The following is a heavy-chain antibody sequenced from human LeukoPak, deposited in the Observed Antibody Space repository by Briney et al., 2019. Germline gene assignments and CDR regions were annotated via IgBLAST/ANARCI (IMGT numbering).Heavy chain of an antibody. CDR3: ARDQYCSGGTCPYGMDV. CDR1: GFSFSDHY. V-gene: IGHV3-72*01. D-gene: IGHD2-15*01. CDR2: TRNKAHSYTT. Sequence: PGGSPRLSCAASGFSFSDHYMDWVRQAPGKGLEWVGRTRNKAHSYTTEYAASVKGRFTISRDDSKNSLYLQMNSLKTEDTAVYYCARDQYCSGGTCPYGMDVWGQGTTVTVSS. J-gene: IGHJ6*02.